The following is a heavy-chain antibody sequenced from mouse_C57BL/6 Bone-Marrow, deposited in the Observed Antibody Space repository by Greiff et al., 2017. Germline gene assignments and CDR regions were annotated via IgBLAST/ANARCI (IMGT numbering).Heavy chain of an antibody. CDR2: INPYNGGT. D-gene: IGHD1-1*01. CDR3: ARTEVLRYWYFDV. CDR1: GYTFTDYY. V-gene: IGHV1-19*01. Sequence: VQLQQSGPVLVKPGASVKMSCKASGYTFTDYYMNWVKQSHGKSLEWIGVINPYNGGTSYTQKFKCKATLTVDKSSSTAYVELNSLTSEDSAVYYCARTEVLRYWYFDVWGTGTTVTVSS. J-gene: IGHJ1*03.